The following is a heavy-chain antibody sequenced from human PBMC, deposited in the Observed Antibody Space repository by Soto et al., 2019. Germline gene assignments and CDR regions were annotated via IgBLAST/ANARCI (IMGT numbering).Heavy chain of an antibody. CDR1: GFTFSSYA. Sequence: EVQLLESGGGLVQPGGSLRLSCAASGFTFSSYAMSWVRQAPGKGLEWVSAISGSGGSTYYADSVKGRFTISRDNSKNTLYLQMNSLRAEDTAVYYCAKDLDTAMARGGMGFDYWGQGTLVTVSS. D-gene: IGHD5-18*01. V-gene: IGHV3-23*01. CDR2: ISGSGGST. J-gene: IGHJ4*02. CDR3: AKDLDTAMARGGMGFDY.